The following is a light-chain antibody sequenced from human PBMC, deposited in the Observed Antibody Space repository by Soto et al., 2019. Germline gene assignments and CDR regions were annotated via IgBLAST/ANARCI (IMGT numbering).Light chain of an antibody. V-gene: IGKV1-39*01. CDR1: QTISNY. J-gene: IGKJ4*01. CDR2: AAS. Sequence: DIQMTQSPSSLSASVGDRVTITCRASQTISNYLNWYQQQPGKAPKLLIYAASSLQSGVPSRFRGSGSGTDFTLTISRLQPEDGATYDCQQGYSSPLTFGGGTKVEIK. CDR3: QQGYSSPLT.